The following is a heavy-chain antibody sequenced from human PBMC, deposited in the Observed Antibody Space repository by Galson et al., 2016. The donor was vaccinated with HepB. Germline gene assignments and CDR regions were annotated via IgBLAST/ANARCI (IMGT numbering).Heavy chain of an antibody. V-gene: IGHV5-51*01. J-gene: IGHJ6*02. CDR1: GYSFTNYW. Sequence: SGAEVKKPGESLKISCKGSGYSFTNYWIGWVRQMPGKGLEWMGIIYPGDSDTRYSPSFQGQVTISADMSISTAYLQWSSLKASDTAMYYCARQGYNYYYYYGMDVWGQGTTVTVSS. D-gene: IGHD5-24*01. CDR3: ARQGYNYYYYYGMDV. CDR2: IYPGDSDT.